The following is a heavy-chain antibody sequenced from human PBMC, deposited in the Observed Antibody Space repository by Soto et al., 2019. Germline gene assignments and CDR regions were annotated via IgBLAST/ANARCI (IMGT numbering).Heavy chain of an antibody. D-gene: IGHD5-18*01. CDR1: GFTFSSYA. CDR2: ISGSGGST. CDR3: AKDRAIQLWPGNWFDP. Sequence: PGGSLRLSCAASGFTFSSYAMSWVRQAPGKGLEWVSAISGSGGSTYYADSVKGRFTISRDNSKNTLYLQMNSLRAEDTAVYYCAKDRAIQLWPGNWFDPWGQGTLVTVSS. J-gene: IGHJ5*02. V-gene: IGHV3-23*01.